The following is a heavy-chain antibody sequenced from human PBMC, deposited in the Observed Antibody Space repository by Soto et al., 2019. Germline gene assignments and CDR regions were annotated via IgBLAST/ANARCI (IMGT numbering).Heavy chain of an antibody. CDR2: ISGSGGST. CDR1: GFTFSSYA. Sequence: GGSLRLSCAASGFTFSSYAMSWVRQAPGKGLEWVSAISGSGGSTYYADSVKGRLTISRDNSKNTLYLQMNSLRAEDTAVYYCAKDVVDCSSTSCYGPAAFDIWGQGTMVTVSS. D-gene: IGHD2-2*01. J-gene: IGHJ3*02. V-gene: IGHV3-23*01. CDR3: AKDVVDCSSTSCYGPAAFDI.